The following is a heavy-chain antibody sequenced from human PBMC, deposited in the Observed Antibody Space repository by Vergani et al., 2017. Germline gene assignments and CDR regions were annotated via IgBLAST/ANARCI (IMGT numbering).Heavy chain of an antibody. CDR2: IYYSGST. V-gene: IGHV4-61*10. J-gene: IGHJ5*02. CDR1: GGSFSTGGQS. D-gene: IGHD6-6*01. CDR3: ARDRRQLAPVGYWFDP. Sequence: QVQLQESGPGLVKPSQTLSLTCTVSGGSFSTGGQSWTWLRQSAGKGLEWIGYIYYSGSTNYNPSLKSRVTISVDTSKNQFSLKLSSVTAADTAVYYCARDRRQLAPVGYWFDPWGQGTLVTVSS.